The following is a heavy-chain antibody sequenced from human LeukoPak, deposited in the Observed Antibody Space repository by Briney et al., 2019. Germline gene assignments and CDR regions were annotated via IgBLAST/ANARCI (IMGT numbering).Heavy chain of an antibody. CDR2: ISRSGGYT. CDR1: GFTFSDYY. V-gene: IGHV3-11*01. Sequence: GGSLRLSCAASGFTFSDYYMSWCRQAPGKGLEWGSYISRSGGYTYYADSVKGRFTVSRDSAQNSLYLQMNSLTAEDTAVYYCARQKRLRFGVDSWGQGPLVTVSS. D-gene: IGHD5-12*01. J-gene: IGHJ5*01. CDR3: ARQKRLRFGVDS.